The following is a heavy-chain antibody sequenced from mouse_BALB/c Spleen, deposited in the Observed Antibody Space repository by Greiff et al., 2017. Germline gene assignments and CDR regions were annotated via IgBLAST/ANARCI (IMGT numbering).Heavy chain of an antibody. D-gene: IGHD2-1*01. Sequence: VQLQQSGAELVRPGALVKLSCKASGFNIKDYYMHWVKQRPEQGLEWIGWIDPENGNTIYDPKFQGKASITADTSSNTAYLQLSSLTSEDTAVYYWAREGGNYGFAYWGQGTLVTVSA. CDR1: GFNIKDYY. J-gene: IGHJ3*01. CDR3: AREGGNYGFAY. V-gene: IGHV14-1*02. CDR2: IDPENGNT.